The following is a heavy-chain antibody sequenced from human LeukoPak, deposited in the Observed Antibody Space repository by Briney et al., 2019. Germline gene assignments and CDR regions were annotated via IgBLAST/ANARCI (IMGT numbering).Heavy chain of an antibody. CDR1: GYTFTSYY. CDR2: INPSGGNT. V-gene: IGHV1-46*01. D-gene: IGHD2-2*01. CDR3: ARLKEYCSSTSCYEKDYYYYGMDV. Sequence: ASVKVSCKASGYTFTSYYMHWVRQAPGQGLEWMGIINPSGGNTSYAQKFQGRVTMTRDTSTSTVYMELSSLRSEDTAVYYCARLKEYCSSTSCYEKDYYYYGMDVWGKGTTVTVSS. J-gene: IGHJ6*04.